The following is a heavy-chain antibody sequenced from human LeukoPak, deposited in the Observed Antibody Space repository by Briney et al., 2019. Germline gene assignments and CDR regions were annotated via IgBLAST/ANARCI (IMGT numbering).Heavy chain of an antibody. D-gene: IGHD6-13*01. Sequence: SETLSLTCAVYGGSFSGYYWSWIRQPPGKGLEWIGEINHSGSTNYNPPLKSRVTISVDTSKNQFSLKLSSVTAADTAVYYCARLRSRGSSWYNPVFDYWGQGTLVTVSS. J-gene: IGHJ4*02. V-gene: IGHV4-34*01. CDR3: ARLRSRGSSWYNPVFDY. CDR2: INHSGST. CDR1: GGSFSGYY.